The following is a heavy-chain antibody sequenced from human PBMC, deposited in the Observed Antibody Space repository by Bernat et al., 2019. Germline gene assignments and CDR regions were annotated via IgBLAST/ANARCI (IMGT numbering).Heavy chain of an antibody. J-gene: IGHJ6*03. CDR3: AKTGYGVNYYYYYYYMDV. V-gene: IGHV3-30*18. D-gene: IGHD4-17*01. CDR2: ISYDGSNK. CDR1: GFTFSSYG. Sequence: QVQLVESGGGVVQPGRSLRLSCAASGFTFSSYGMHWVRQAPGKGLEWVAVISYDGSNKYYADSVKGRFTISRDNSKNTLYLQMNSLRAEDTAVYYCAKTGYGVNYYYYYYYMDVWGKGTTATVSS.